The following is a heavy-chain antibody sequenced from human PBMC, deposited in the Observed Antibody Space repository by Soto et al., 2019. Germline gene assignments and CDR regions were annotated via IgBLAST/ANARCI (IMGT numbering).Heavy chain of an antibody. D-gene: IGHD6-13*01. CDR3: AKDGDGSSWYMDYFDY. V-gene: IGHV3-23*01. Sequence: GGPLRLSCAASGFTFSSYAMSWVRQAPGKGLEWVSAISGSGGSTYYADSVKGRFTISRDNSKNTLYLQMNSLRAEDTAVYYCAKDGDGSSWYMDYFDYWGQGTLVTVSS. CDR2: ISGSGGST. J-gene: IGHJ4*02. CDR1: GFTFSSYA.